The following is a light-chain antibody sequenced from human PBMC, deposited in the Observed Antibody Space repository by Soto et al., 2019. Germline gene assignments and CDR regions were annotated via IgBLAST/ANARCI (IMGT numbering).Light chain of an antibody. J-gene: IGKJ5*01. V-gene: IGKV1-39*01. CDR2: AAS. CDR3: QQSYSTLTLT. CDR1: QSISSY. Sequence: DIQMTQSPSSLSASVGDRVTITCRASQSISSYLNWYQQKPGKAPKLLIYAASSLQSGVPSRFSGSGSGTDFTLTISSLQPEDFAPYYCQQSYSTLTLTFGQGTRLEIK.